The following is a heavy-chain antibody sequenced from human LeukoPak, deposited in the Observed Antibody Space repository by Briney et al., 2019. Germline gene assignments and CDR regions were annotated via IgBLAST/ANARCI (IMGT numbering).Heavy chain of an antibody. CDR1: GFTFSNYA. Sequence: PGGSLGLSCAASGFTFSNYAMSWVRQAPGKGLEWVSAISASGGSTYYADSVKGRFTISRDNSKNTVYLQMNSLRAEDTAIYYCAKRVSYSSGSHFDYWGQGTLVTVSS. V-gene: IGHV3-23*01. CDR3: AKRVSYSSGSHFDY. J-gene: IGHJ4*02. CDR2: ISASGGST. D-gene: IGHD3-10*01.